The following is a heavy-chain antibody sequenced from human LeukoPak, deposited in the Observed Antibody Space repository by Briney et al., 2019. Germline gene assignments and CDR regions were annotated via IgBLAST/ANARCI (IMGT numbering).Heavy chain of an antibody. Sequence: LPGGSLRLSCAASGFNISTYGMSWVRQAPGKGLEWVSSISGGTTYYADSVKGRFTISRDNSKNTVSLQMNSLRAEDTAVYYCAKSVYHSGNYWGQGTLVTVSS. D-gene: IGHD3-10*01. J-gene: IGHJ4*02. CDR2: ISGGTT. V-gene: IGHV3-23*01. CDR1: GFNISTYG. CDR3: AKSVYHSGNY.